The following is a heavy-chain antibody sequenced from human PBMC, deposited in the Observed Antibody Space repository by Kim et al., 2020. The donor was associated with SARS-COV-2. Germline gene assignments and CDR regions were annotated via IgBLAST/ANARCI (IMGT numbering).Heavy chain of an antibody. CDR1: GFTFSSYS. Sequence: GGSLRLSCAASGFTFSSYSMNWVRQAPGKGLEWVSSISSSSSYIYYADSVKGRFTISRDNAKNSLYLQMNSLRAEDTAVYYCAREGGLYSGYDYLDYWGQGTLVTVSS. CDR2: ISSSSSYI. J-gene: IGHJ4*02. V-gene: IGHV3-21*01. CDR3: AREGGLYSGYDYLDY. D-gene: IGHD5-12*01.